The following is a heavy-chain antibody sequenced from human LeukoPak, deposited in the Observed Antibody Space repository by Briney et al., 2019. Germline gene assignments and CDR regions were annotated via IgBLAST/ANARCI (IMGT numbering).Heavy chain of an antibody. CDR1: GYTFTGYY. V-gene: IGHV1-2*02. CDR3: ARVGLGHRLGYCSGGSCYSGDYYYYYMDV. CDR2: INPNSGGP. J-gene: IGHJ6*03. Sequence: ASVKVSCKASGYTFTGYYMHWVRQAPGQGLEWMGWINPNSGGPNYAQKFQGRVTMTRDTSISTAYMELSRLRSDDTAVYYCARVGLGHRLGYCSGGSCYSGDYYYYYMDVWGKGTTVTVSS. D-gene: IGHD2-15*01.